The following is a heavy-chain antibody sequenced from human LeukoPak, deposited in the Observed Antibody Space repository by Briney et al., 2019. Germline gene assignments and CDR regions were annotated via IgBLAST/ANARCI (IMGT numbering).Heavy chain of an antibody. CDR2: ITSGSSYI. Sequence: PGGSLRLSCAASGFTFSSYNMNWVRQAPGKGLEWVSSITSGSSYIYYADSVKGRFTISRDNAKNSLYLQMNSLRAEDTAVYYCARDPYSGSYYFDYWGQGTLVTVSS. V-gene: IGHV3-21*01. CDR1: GFTFSSYN. J-gene: IGHJ4*02. D-gene: IGHD1-26*01. CDR3: ARDPYSGSYYFDY.